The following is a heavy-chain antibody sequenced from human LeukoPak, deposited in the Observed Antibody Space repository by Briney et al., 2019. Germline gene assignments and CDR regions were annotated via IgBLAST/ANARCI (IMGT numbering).Heavy chain of an antibody. Sequence: PGGSLRLSCAASGFIFSSYRMHWVRQAPGKGLVWVTHINSDGSSASYADSVKGRFTISRDNAKNTLYLQTNSLRAEDTAVYYCARGVAGTWYFDLWGRGTLVTVSS. D-gene: IGHD6-19*01. CDR2: INSDGSSA. CDR3: ARGVAGTWYFDL. V-gene: IGHV3-74*01. CDR1: GFIFSSYR. J-gene: IGHJ2*01.